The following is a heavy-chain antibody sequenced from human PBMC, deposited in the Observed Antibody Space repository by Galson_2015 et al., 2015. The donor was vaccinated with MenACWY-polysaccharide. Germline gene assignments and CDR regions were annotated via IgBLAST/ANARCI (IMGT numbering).Heavy chain of an antibody. Sequence: SLRLSCAASGFTFSSYAMHWVRQAPGKGLEYVSAISSNGGSTYYANSVKGRFTISRDNSKNTLYLQMGSLRAEDMAVYYCARAGYSYGSAFDIWGQGTMVTVSS. J-gene: IGHJ3*02. V-gene: IGHV3-64*01. D-gene: IGHD5-18*01. CDR3: ARAGYSYGSAFDI. CDR1: GFTFSSYA. CDR2: ISSNGGST.